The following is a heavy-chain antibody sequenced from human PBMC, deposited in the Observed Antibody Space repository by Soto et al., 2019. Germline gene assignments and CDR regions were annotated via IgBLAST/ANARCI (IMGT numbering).Heavy chain of an antibody. CDR1: GFTFSSDW. J-gene: IGHJ4*02. V-gene: IGHV3-74*01. Sequence: PGGSLRLSCAASGFTFSSDWMHWVRQAPGKGLVWVSRINSVGTSTSYADSVKGRFTISRDNAKNTLYLQMNSLRAEDTAVYYCARGLFYYDSSGYLGYWGQGTLVTVSS. CDR3: ARGLFYYDSSGYLGY. CDR2: INSVGTST. D-gene: IGHD3-22*01.